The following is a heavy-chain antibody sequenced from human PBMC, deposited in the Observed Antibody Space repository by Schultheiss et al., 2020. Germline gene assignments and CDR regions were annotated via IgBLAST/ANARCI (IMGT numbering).Heavy chain of an antibody. Sequence: ASVKVSCKASGYTFTSYAMHWVRQAPGQRLEWMGWINAGNGNTKYSQKFQGRVTITRDTSASTAYMELSSLRSEDTAVYYCAGYQSVADAFDIWGQGTMVTVAS. CDR3: AGYQSVADAFDI. D-gene: IGHD2-2*01. CDR1: GYTFTSYA. J-gene: IGHJ3*02. CDR2: INAGNGNT. V-gene: IGHV1-3*01.